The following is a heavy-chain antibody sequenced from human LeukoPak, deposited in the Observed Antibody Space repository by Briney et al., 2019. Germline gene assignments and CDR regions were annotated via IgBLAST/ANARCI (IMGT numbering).Heavy chain of an antibody. V-gene: IGHV1-18*01. CDR3: ARTYLIVVPAASGY. D-gene: IGHD2-2*01. CDR1: GYTFTSYD. CDR2: ISPYNGNT. Sequence: GASVKVSCKASGYTFTSYDINWVRQATGQGLEWMGWISPYNGNTKYAQKFQGRVTMTTDTSTSTAYMELRSLRSDDTAIYYCARTYLIVVPAASGYWGPGTLVTVSS. J-gene: IGHJ4*02.